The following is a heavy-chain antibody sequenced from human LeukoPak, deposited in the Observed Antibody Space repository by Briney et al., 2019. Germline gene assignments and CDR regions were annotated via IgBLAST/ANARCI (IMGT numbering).Heavy chain of an antibody. CDR2: IYYSGSA. Sequence: PSETLSLTCTVSGGSINSYYWGWIRQPPGKGLEWIGSIYYSGSAYYNPSLRSRVTISVDTSKNQFSLMLSSLIAADTSMYYCARHVGVGSFFDYWGQGTLVTVSS. J-gene: IGHJ4*02. D-gene: IGHD1-26*01. V-gene: IGHV4-39*01. CDR1: GGSINSYY. CDR3: ARHVGVGSFFDY.